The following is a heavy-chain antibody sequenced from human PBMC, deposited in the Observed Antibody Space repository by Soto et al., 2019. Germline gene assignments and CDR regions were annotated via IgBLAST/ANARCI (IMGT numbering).Heavy chain of an antibody. J-gene: IGHJ6*04. V-gene: IGHV4-34*01. CDR3: ARKLLQQRGDV. D-gene: IGHD6-13*01. Sequence: SETLSLTCAVYGGSFSGYYWSWIRQPPGKGLEWIGEINHSGSTNYNPSLKSRVTISVDTSKNQFSLKLSSVTAADTAVYYCARKLLQQRGDVWGKGTTVTVSS. CDR2: INHSGST. CDR1: GGSFSGYY.